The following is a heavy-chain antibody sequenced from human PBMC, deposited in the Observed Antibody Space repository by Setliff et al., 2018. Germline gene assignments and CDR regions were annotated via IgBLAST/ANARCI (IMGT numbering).Heavy chain of an antibody. Sequence: GGSLRLSCAASGFTFSNYWMNWVRQAPGKGLEWVANIKQDGSEKNYVDSVKGRFTISRDNARNSLYLQMNSLRAEDTAVYYCAREQFVGDYWGQGTLVTSPQ. CDR3: AREQFVGDY. J-gene: IGHJ4*02. V-gene: IGHV3-7*03. CDR1: GFTFSNYW. CDR2: IKQDGSEK. D-gene: IGHD3-10*01.